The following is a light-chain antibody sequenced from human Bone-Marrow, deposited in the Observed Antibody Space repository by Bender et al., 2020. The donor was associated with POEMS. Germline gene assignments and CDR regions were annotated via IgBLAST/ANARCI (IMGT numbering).Light chain of an antibody. Sequence: QSALTQPASVSGSPGQSITISCTGSTTDIGDYNFVSWYQQHPGQAPKVIIYDVIHRPSGVSDRFSGSKSGTTASLTISGLQTEDEAAYYCTSLTNNRSVWLFGGGTKLTVL. V-gene: IGLV2-14*03. J-gene: IGLJ2*01. CDR3: TSLTNNRSVWL. CDR1: TTDIGDYNF. CDR2: DVI.